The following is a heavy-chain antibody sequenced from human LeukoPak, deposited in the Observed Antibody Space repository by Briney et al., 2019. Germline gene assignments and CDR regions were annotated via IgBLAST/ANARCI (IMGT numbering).Heavy chain of an antibody. CDR2: INHSGST. CDR3: AKAPCGSCYSADY. Sequence: SETLSLTCAVYGGSFSGYYWSWIRQPPGKGLEWIGEINHSGSTNYNPSLKSRVTISVDTSKNQFSLKLSSVTAADTAVYYCAKAPCGSCYSADYWGQGTLVTVSS. V-gene: IGHV4-34*01. CDR1: GGSFSGYY. J-gene: IGHJ4*02. D-gene: IGHD2-15*01.